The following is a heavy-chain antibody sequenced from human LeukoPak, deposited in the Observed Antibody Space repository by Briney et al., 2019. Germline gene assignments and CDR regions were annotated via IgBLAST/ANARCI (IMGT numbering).Heavy chain of an antibody. CDR1: GFTFSTYW. V-gene: IGHV3-7*01. J-gene: IGHJ4*02. CDR2: IKEDGSDK. D-gene: IGHD5-18*01. CDR3: ARDSDGYQ. Sequence: GGSLRLSCTASGFTFSTYWMSWVRQAPGKGLEWVANIKEDGSDKYYGYSVKGRFTISRDNAKNSLYLQMNSLRAEDTAVYYCARDSDGYQWGQGTLVTVSS.